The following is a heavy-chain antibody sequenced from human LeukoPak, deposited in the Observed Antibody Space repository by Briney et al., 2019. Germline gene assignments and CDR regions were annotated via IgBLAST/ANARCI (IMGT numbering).Heavy chain of an antibody. CDR3: ARGEYSSSWYPFDY. CDR2: MKPNSGDT. CDR1: GYTFIGYD. Sequence: ASVKVSCKTSGYTFIGYDINWVRQAPGQGLEWMGWMKPNSGDTHFAQKFQGRLTMTRNTSISTAFMELSSLRAEDTAVYYCARGEYSSSWYPFDYWGQGSLVTVSA. D-gene: IGHD6-13*01. J-gene: IGHJ4*02. V-gene: IGHV1-8*01.